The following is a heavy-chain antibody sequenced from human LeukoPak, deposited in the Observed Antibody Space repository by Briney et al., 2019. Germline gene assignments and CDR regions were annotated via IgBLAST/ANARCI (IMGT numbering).Heavy chain of an antibody. V-gene: IGHV1-69*13. CDR1: GGTFSNYV. CDR3: ARNERYGDTRLYHFDY. D-gene: IGHD4-17*01. J-gene: IGHJ4*02. CDR2: IIPIFGTA. Sequence: SVKVSCKASGGTFSNYVISWVRLAPGQGLEWMGRIIPIFGTANYAQKFQGKVTITADESTNTAYMELSSLRSEDTAVYYCARNERYGDTRLYHFDYWGQGTLVAVSS.